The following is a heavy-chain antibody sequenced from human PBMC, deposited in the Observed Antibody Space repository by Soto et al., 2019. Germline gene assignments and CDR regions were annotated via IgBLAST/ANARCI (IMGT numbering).Heavy chain of an antibody. Sequence: SVKVSCKASGCTFSSYAISWVRQAPGQGLEWMGGIIPIFGTANYAQKFQGRVTITADESTSTAYMELSSLRSEDTAVYYCAREGLDCSGGSCYSGYFQHWGQGTLVTVSS. J-gene: IGHJ1*01. CDR2: IIPIFGTA. D-gene: IGHD2-15*01. CDR3: AREGLDCSGGSCYSGYFQH. CDR1: GCTFSSYA. V-gene: IGHV1-69*13.